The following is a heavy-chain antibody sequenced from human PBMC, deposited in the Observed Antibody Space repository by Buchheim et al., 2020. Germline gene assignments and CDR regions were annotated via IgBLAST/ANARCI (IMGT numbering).Heavy chain of an antibody. CDR3: ARGSGSSWHLLH. CDR1: GGSISSDY. J-gene: IGHJ1*01. D-gene: IGHD6-13*01. V-gene: IGHV4-59*01. Sequence: QVQLQESGPGQVKPSETLSLTCTVSGGSISSDYWSWIRQSPGKGLEWIGCIFYSGNTHYNPSLKSRVTISSDKSKNQFSLKLNSVTAADTAVYYCARGSGSSWHLLHWGQGTL. CDR2: IFYSGNT.